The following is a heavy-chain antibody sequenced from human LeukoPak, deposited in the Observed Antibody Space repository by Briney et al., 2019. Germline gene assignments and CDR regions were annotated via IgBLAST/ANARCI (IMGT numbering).Heavy chain of an antibody. CDR1: GYTFTGYY. V-gene: IGHV1-2*02. Sequence: ASVKVSCKASGYTFTGYYMHWVRQAPGQGLEWMGWINPNSGGTNYAQKFQGRVTMTGDTSISTAYMELSRLRSDDTAVYYCAREKYCSGGSCPFDYWGQGTLVTVSS. D-gene: IGHD2-15*01. CDR3: AREKYCSGGSCPFDY. CDR2: INPNSGGT. J-gene: IGHJ4*02.